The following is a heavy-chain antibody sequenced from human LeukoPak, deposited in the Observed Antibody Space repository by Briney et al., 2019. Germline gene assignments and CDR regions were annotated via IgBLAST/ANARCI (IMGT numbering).Heavy chain of an antibody. CDR2: ISGSGGST. D-gene: IGHD3-10*01. Sequence: GGSLRLSCAASGFTVSSNYMTWVRQAPGKGLEWVSAISGSGGSTYYADSVKGRFTISRDNSKNTLYLQMNRLRAEDTAVYYCAKDIEYYYGSGSQVRPIDYWGQGTLVTVSS. J-gene: IGHJ4*02. CDR1: GFTVSSNY. CDR3: AKDIEYYYGSGSQVRPIDY. V-gene: IGHV3-23*01.